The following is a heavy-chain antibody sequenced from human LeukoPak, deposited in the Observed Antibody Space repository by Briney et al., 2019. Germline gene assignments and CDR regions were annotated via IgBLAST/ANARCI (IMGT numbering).Heavy chain of an antibody. V-gene: IGHV3-7*01. J-gene: IGHJ4*02. D-gene: IGHD2-21*01. Sequence: GGSLRLSCAASGFTFSSHWMSWVGQAPGKGVEGVANIKQDGSQEYYVDSVNGRFTISTDNAKISLYLQMNNLKADDTAVYYCAREGTSLWFYFDYWGRGSLVTVSS. CDR1: GFTFSSHW. CDR2: IKQDGSQE. CDR3: AREGTSLWFYFDY.